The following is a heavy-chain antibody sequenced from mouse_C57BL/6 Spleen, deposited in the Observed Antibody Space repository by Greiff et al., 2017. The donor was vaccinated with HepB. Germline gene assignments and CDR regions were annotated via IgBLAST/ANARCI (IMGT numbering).Heavy chain of an antibody. Sequence: EVKLQQSGPELVKPGASVKISCKASGYTFTDYYMNWVKQSHGKSLEWIGDINPNNGGTSYNQKFKGKATLTVDKSSSTAYMELRSLTSEDSAVYYCARNDGYLYYFDYWGQGTTLTVSS. J-gene: IGHJ2*01. D-gene: IGHD2-3*01. CDR1: GYTFTDYY. CDR2: INPNNGGT. CDR3: ARNDGYLYYFDY. V-gene: IGHV1-26*01.